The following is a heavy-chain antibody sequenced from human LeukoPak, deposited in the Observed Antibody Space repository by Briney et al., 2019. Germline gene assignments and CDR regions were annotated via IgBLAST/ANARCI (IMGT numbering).Heavy chain of an antibody. Sequence: SSETLSLTCTVSGGSISRGGYYWSWIRQHPGKGLEWIGYIYYSGSTYYNPSLKSRVTISVDTSKNQFSLKLSSVTAADTAVYYCASVSTSSAVGMDVWGKGTTVTVSS. CDR1: GGSISRGGYY. D-gene: IGHD2-2*01. CDR2: IYYSGST. J-gene: IGHJ6*04. CDR3: ASVSTSSAVGMDV. V-gene: IGHV4-31*03.